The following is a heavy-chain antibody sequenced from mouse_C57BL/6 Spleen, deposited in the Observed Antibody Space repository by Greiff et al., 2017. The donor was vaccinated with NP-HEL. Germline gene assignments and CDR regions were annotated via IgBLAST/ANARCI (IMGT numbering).Heavy chain of an antibody. CDR3: ARGSGSSYSSYLYFDV. V-gene: IGHV1-80*01. J-gene: IGHJ1*03. D-gene: IGHD1-1*01. CDR1: GYAFSSYW. CDR2: IYPGDGDT. Sequence: VQLQESGAELVKPGASVKISCKASGYAFSSYWMNWVKQRPGKGLEWIGQIYPGDGDTNYNGKFKGKATLTADKSSSTAYMQLSSLTSEDSAVYVCARGSGSSYSSYLYFDVWGTGTTVTVSS.